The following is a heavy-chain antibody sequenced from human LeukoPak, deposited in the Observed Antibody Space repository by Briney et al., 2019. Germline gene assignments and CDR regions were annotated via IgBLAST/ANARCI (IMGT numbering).Heavy chain of an antibody. D-gene: IGHD2-15*01. V-gene: IGHV4-39*01. Sequence: SETLSLTCTVSGGSISSSGYYWGWIRQPPGKGLEWIASIYYSGSTYYNPSLKSRVTISADTSKNQLSLKLSSLTAADTAVYYCARGRRGDYWGQGTLVTVSS. J-gene: IGHJ4*02. CDR1: GGSISSSGYY. CDR3: ARGRRGDY. CDR2: IYYSGST.